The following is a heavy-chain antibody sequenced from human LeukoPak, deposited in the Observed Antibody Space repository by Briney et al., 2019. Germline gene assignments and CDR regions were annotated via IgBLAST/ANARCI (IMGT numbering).Heavy chain of an antibody. CDR3: ARASGVVIASGGHWFDP. D-gene: IGHD2-21*01. Sequence: PGGSLRLSXAASGFTFSSYSMNWVCQAPGKGMEWVSSISSSSSYIYYADSVKGRFTISRDNAKNSLYLQMNSLRAEDTAVYYCARASGVVIASGGHWFDPWGQGTLVTVSS. J-gene: IGHJ5*02. CDR1: GFTFSSYS. CDR2: ISSSSSYI. V-gene: IGHV3-21*01.